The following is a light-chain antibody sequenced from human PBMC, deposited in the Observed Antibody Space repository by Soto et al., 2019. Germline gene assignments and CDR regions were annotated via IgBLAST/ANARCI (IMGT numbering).Light chain of an antibody. CDR2: GAS. V-gene: IGKV3-15*01. CDR3: QQYGSSLFT. CDR1: QSVRSN. Sequence: EIVMTQSPATMSVSPGERATLSCRASQSVRSNLAWYQQKPGQAPRLLIYGASTRATGIPARFSGSGSGTEFTLTITRLEPEDFAVYYCQQYGSSLFTFGPGTKVDFK. J-gene: IGKJ3*01.